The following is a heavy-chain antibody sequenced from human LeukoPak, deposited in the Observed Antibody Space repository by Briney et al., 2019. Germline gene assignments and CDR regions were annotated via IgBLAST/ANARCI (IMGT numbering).Heavy chain of an antibody. CDR3: ARDGPIFGVVESWFDP. CDR1: GYTFTSYG. V-gene: IGHV1-18*01. CDR2: ISAYNGNT. J-gene: IGHJ5*02. Sequence: ASVKVSCKASGYTFTSYGISWVRQAPGQGLEWMGWISAYNGNTNYAQKLQGRVTMTTDTSTSTAYMELRSLRSDDTAVYYCARDGPIFGVVESWFDPWGQGTLVTVSS. D-gene: IGHD3-3*01.